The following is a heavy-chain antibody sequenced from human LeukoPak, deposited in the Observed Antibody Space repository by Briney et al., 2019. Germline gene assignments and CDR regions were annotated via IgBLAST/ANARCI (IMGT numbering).Heavy chain of an antibody. Sequence: PGRSLRLSCITSGFTFGDDAMSWVRQAPGKGLEWVSVISNSGGSTFYADSVKGRFTISRDNSKNTLYLQMNSLRAEDTAVYYCAKRASGSGTSLYYFDYWGQGTLVTVSS. CDR3: AKRASGSGTSLYYFDY. V-gene: IGHV3-23*01. D-gene: IGHD3-10*01. J-gene: IGHJ4*02. CDR1: GFTFGDDA. CDR2: ISNSGGST.